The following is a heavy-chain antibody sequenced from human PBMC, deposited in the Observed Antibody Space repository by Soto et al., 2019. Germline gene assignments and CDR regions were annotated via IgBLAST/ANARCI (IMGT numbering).Heavy chain of an antibody. CDR2: IRSSSRTI. CDR1: GFTFSSYS. D-gene: IGHD2-15*01. CDR3: ASGKDYSEGGY. V-gene: IGHV3-48*02. J-gene: IGHJ4*02. Sequence: EVQLVESGGGLVQPGGSLRLSCAASGFTFSSYSMNWVRQAPGKGLEWVSYIRSSSRTIYNADSVKGRFTIARGNAKHSLCLQMNSLRDQDTAVCYCASGKDYSEGGYWGQRTLVTVCS.